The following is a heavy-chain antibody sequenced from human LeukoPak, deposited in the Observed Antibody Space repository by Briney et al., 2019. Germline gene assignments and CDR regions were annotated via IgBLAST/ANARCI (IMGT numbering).Heavy chain of an antibody. CDR3: ARDLGSSWFEPLDY. D-gene: IGHD6-13*01. CDR1: GGSISSSAW. J-gene: IGHJ4*02. CDR2: VYHSGST. Sequence: PGGSLRLSCAVSGGSISSSAWWSWVRQPPGKGLEWIGEVYHSGSTNYNSFLKSRVTISVDKSKNQFSLKLTSATAADTAVYYCARDLGSSWFEPLDYWGQGVLVIVSS. V-gene: IGHV4-4*02.